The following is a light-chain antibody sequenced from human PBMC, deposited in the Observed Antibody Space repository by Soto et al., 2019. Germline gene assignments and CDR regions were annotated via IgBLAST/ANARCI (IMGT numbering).Light chain of an antibody. CDR3: CSYAGSYTYV. J-gene: IGLJ1*01. V-gene: IGLV2-11*01. CDR2: DVS. CDR1: SSDVGGYNY. Sequence: QSALTQPRSVSGSPGQSVTISCTGTSSDVGGYNYVSWYQQHPGKAPKPMIYDVSKRPSGVPDRFSGSKSGNTASLTISGLQAEDEAEYYCCSYAGSYTYVFGTGTKVTVL.